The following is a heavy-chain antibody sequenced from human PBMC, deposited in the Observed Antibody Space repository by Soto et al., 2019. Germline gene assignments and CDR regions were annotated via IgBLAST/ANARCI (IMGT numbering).Heavy chain of an antibody. Sequence: GESLKTSCKGSGYSFTSYWISWVRQMPGKGLGWMGRIDPSDSYNNSSQSFQGHDTISAETTITTAYLQWSSMKASDTAMYYCARHLVGVFDICAGTDYYCFYGIDDWGQGTMVTVSS. V-gene: IGHV5-10-1*01. D-gene: IGHD3-9*01. J-gene: IGHJ6*02. CDR1: GYSFTSYW. CDR2: IDPSDSYN. CDR3: ARHLVGVFDICAGTDYYCFYGIDD.